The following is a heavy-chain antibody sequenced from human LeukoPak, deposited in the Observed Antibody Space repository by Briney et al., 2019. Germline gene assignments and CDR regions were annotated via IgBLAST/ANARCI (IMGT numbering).Heavy chain of an antibody. J-gene: IGHJ4*02. Sequence: SETLSLTCTVSGGSISSYYWSWIRQPAWKGLEWIGRIYTSGSTNYNPSLKSRVTMSVDTSKNQFSLKLSSVTAADTAVYYCARSIGYDYVWGSYRRYFDYWGQGTLVTVSS. D-gene: IGHD3-16*02. CDR2: IYTSGST. CDR3: ARSIGYDYVWGSYRRYFDY. CDR1: GGSISSYY. V-gene: IGHV4-4*07.